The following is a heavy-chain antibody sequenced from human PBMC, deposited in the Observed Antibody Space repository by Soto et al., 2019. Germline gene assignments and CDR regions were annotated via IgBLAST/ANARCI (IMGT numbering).Heavy chain of an antibody. CDR3: ARGETVRGVIYYYGMDV. Sequence: PSETLSLTCTVSGGSISSGGYYWSWIRQHPGKGLEWIGYIYYSGSTYYNPSLKSRVTISVDTSKNQFSLKLSSVTAADTAVYYCARGETVRGVIYYYGMDVWGQGTTVTVSS. CDR2: IYYSGST. CDR1: GGSISSGGYY. V-gene: IGHV4-31*03. D-gene: IGHD3-10*01. J-gene: IGHJ6*02.